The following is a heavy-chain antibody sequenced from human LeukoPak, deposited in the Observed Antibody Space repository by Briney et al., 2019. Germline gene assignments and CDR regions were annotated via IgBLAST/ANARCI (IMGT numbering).Heavy chain of an antibody. J-gene: IGHJ6*02. Sequence: PGRSLRLSCAASGFTFSSYAMHWVRQAPGKGLEWVAVISYDGSNKYYADSVKGRFTISRDNSKNTLYLQMNSLRAEDTAVYYCARDQVRDIVVVPAARSYYYGMDVWGQGTTVTVPS. D-gene: IGHD2-2*01. CDR3: ARDQVRDIVVVPAARSYYYGMDV. V-gene: IGHV3-30-3*01. CDR1: GFTFSSYA. CDR2: ISYDGSNK.